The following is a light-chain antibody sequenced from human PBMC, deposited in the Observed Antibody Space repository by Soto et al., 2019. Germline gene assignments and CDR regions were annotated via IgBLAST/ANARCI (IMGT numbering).Light chain of an antibody. V-gene: IGKV3-20*01. CDR2: GAS. Sequence: EIVLTQSPGTLSLSPGERATLSCRASQRVSSSYLAWYQQKPGQAPRLLIYGASSRATGIPDRVSGSGSGTDFTLTISRLEPEDVAVYYCQQYGSSREVFTFGPGTKVDIK. CDR1: QRVSSSY. CDR3: QQYGSSREVFT. J-gene: IGKJ3*01.